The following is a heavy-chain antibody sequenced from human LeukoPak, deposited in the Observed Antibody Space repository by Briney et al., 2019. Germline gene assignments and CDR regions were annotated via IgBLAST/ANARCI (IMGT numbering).Heavy chain of an antibody. Sequence: PGGSLRLSCAASGFTFSNAWMSWVRQAPGKGLEWVSVIYSGGSTYYADSVKGRFTISRDNSKNTLYLQMNSLRAEDTAVYYCARWARQYYYDSSGYSLDYWGQGTLVTVSS. D-gene: IGHD3-22*01. J-gene: IGHJ4*02. V-gene: IGHV3-66*01. CDR2: IYSGGST. CDR1: GFTFSNAW. CDR3: ARWARQYYYDSSGYSLDY.